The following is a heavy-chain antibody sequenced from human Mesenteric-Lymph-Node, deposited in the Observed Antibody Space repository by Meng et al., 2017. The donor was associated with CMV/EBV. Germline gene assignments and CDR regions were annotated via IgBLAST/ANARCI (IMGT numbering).Heavy chain of an antibody. V-gene: IGHV4-39*07. Sequence: SETLSLTCTVSGGSISSSSYYWGWIRQPPGKGLEWIGSIYYSGSTYYNPSLKSRVTISVDTSKNQFSLKLSSVTAADTAVYYCARDSSSWDNDAFDIWGQGTMVTVSS. J-gene: IGHJ3*02. CDR1: GGSISSSSYY. D-gene: IGHD6-13*01. CDR3: ARDSSSWDNDAFDI. CDR2: IYYSGST.